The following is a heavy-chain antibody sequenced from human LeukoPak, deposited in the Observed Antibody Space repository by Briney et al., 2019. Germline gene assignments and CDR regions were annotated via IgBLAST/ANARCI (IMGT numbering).Heavy chain of an antibody. D-gene: IGHD2-2*01. CDR1: GYTFTGYY. CDR3: ARGGSDHLLPFDY. CDR2: IIPDSGDS. J-gene: IGHJ4*02. V-gene: IGHV1-2*02. Sequence: GASVKVSCKASGYTFTGYYLHWVRQAPGQGPEWMGWIIPDSGDSNYPQKFQGRVTMTRDASITTAYMELTRLTSDDTAMYYCARGGSDHLLPFDYWDQGTLVTVSS.